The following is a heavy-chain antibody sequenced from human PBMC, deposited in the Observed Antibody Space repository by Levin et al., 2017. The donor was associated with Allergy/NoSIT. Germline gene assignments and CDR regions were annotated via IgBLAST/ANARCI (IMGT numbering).Heavy chain of an antibody. J-gene: IGHJ2*01. D-gene: IGHD6-13*01. CDR3: AKVPFSSSWYYWYFDL. CDR1: GFNFNNYA. CDR2: ISDSGYNR. Sequence: EASVKVSCAASGFNFNNYAMSWVRQAPGKGLEWVSTISDSGYNRYYADSVKGRFIISRDNSKNTLFLHMSSLRAEDTAVYYCAKVPFSSSWYYWYFDLWGPGTLVTVSS. V-gene: IGHV3-23*01.